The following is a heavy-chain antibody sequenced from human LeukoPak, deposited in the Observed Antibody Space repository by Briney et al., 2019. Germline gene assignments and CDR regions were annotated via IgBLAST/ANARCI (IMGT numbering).Heavy chain of an antibody. J-gene: IGHJ6*02. CDR3: ATAPVDLWSGYYYYGMDV. Sequence: SQTLSLTCAVSGGSISSGGYSWSWIRQPPGKGLEWIGYIYHSGSTYYNPSLKSQVTISVDRSKNQFSLKLSSVTAADTAVYYCATAPVDLWSGYYYYGMDVWGQGTTATVSS. V-gene: IGHV4-30-2*01. CDR1: GGSISSGGYS. CDR2: IYHSGST. D-gene: IGHD3-3*01.